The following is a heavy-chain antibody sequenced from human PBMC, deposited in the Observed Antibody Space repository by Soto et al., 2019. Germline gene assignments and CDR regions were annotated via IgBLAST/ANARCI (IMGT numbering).Heavy chain of an antibody. Sequence: PGESLKISCAASGFTFISYAMNWGLQSPVKGLEWVSSVSANGRNTYYADSVKGRFTVSRDKSKNALFLQLDSLRVEDTAIYYCAKDLSSLGWLALGAPFDSWGPGTLVTVSS. J-gene: IGHJ4*02. V-gene: IGHV3-23*01. CDR2: VSANGRNT. D-gene: IGHD3-22*01. CDR3: AKDLSSLGWLALGAPFDS. CDR1: GFTFISYA.